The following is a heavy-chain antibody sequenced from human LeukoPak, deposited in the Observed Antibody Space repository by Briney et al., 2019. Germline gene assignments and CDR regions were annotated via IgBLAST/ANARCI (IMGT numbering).Heavy chain of an antibody. J-gene: IGHJ5*02. CDR2: TYYTSKWSS. Sequence: SQPLSLTCAISGDSVSSNSVAWNWIRQSPSRGLEWLGRTYYTSKWSSDYAVSVKSRITITPDTSKNQFSLQLASVSPEDTAVYYCARGYLKPGFDHWGQGSLVTVSS. CDR1: GDSVSSNSVA. CDR3: ARGYLKPGFDH. V-gene: IGHV6-1*01. D-gene: IGHD2-2*02.